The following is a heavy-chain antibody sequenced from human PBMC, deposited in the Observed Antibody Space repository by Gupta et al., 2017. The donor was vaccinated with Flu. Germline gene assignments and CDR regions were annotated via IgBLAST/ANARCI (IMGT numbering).Heavy chain of an antibody. J-gene: IGHJ4*02. CDR3: ARERAHSSAVDD. D-gene: IGHD6-19*01. Sequence: GLAWVSRIGSNGTRVAYADSVKGRFTISRDNAKNTLYLQVNSLRAEDTAVYFCARERAHSSAVDDGGQGTLLIVSS. V-gene: IGHV3-74*01. CDR2: IGSNGTRV.